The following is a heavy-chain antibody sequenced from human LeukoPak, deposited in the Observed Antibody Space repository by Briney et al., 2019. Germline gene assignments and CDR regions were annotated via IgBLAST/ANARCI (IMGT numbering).Heavy chain of an antibody. D-gene: IGHD5-18*01. CDR3: AKDGRGYTYGYEDYFDY. Sequence: PGGSLRHSCAASGFIFPSYAMSWVRQAPGKGLEWVSAINGGGGSTYSIDSVKGRFTISRDNSKNTLFLQMNSLRAEDTAVYYCAKDGRGYTYGYEDYFDYWGRGTLVTVSS. CDR2: INGGGGST. CDR1: GFIFPSYA. J-gene: IGHJ4*02. V-gene: IGHV3-23*01.